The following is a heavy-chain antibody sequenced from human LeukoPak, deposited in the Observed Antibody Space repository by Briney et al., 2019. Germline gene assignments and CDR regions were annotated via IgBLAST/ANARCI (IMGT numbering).Heavy chain of an antibody. V-gene: IGHV4-31*03. CDR1: GGSISSGGYY. CDR3: AREIVIGGNSQFQNYYYYYYGMDV. J-gene: IGHJ6*02. CDR2: IYYSGST. Sequence: SETLSLTCTVSGGSISSGGYYWSWIRQHPGKGLEWIGYIYYSGSTYYNPYLKSRVTISVDTSKNQFSLKLSSVTAADTAVYYCAREIVIGGNSQFQNYYYYYYGMDVWGQGTTVTVSS. D-gene: IGHD4-23*01.